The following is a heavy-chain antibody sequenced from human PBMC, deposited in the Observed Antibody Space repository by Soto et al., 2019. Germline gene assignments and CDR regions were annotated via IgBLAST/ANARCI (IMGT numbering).Heavy chain of an antibody. Sequence: TLSLTCAVSGGSISSGGYSWSWIRQPPGKGLEWIGYIYHSGSTYYNPSLKSRVTISVDRSKNQFSLKLSSVTAADTAVYYCARGRGGDSSGYYYFLIDYGGQGXLVTVSS. V-gene: IGHV4-30-2*01. CDR2: IYHSGST. CDR1: GGSISSGGYS. CDR3: ARGRGGDSSGYYYFLIDY. J-gene: IGHJ4*02. D-gene: IGHD3-22*01.